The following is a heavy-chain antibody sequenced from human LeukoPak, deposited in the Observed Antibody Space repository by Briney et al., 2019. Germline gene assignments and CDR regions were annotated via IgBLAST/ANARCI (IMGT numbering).Heavy chain of an antibody. Sequence: GASVKVSCKASGYTFTGDYMHWVRQAPGQGLEWMGRINPNSGGSNYAQKFQGRVTMTRDTSISTAYMELSRLRSDDTAVYYCARGLGGYDFDYWGQGTLVTVSS. CDR3: ARGLGGYDFDY. CDR1: GYTFTGDY. D-gene: IGHD5-12*01. J-gene: IGHJ4*02. V-gene: IGHV1-2*06. CDR2: INPNSGGS.